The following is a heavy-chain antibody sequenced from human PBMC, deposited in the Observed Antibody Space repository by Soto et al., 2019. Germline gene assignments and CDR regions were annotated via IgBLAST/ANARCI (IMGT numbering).Heavy chain of an antibody. D-gene: IGHD2-21*01. CDR2: IKQDGSER. CDR3: VFDHRGEALAL. Sequence: EMHLVESGGGLVQPGGSLRLSCAASGFTFSTYWMSWVRQAPGKGLEWVANIKQDGSERNYVDYVTGRFTVSSDNAKESLYLHMNRLSAEETAESYCVFDHRGEALALWGKGTTVTVSS. J-gene: IGHJ6*04. CDR1: GFTFSTYW. V-gene: IGHV3-7*01.